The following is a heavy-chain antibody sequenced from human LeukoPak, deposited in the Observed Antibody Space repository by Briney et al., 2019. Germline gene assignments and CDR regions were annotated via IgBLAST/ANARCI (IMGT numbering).Heavy chain of an antibody. CDR2: ISWSGDRM. V-gene: IGHV3-9*01. J-gene: IGHJ4*02. Sequence: GGSLRPSCAASGFTFEDHVMHWVRQAPGKGLEWVSSISWSGDRMGYADAVKGRFTISRDNAKNSLFLQMNSLRVEDTALYYCAKDLGGSATTVWGQGTLVTVSS. CDR3: AKDLGGSATTV. CDR1: GFTFEDHV. D-gene: IGHD2-2*01.